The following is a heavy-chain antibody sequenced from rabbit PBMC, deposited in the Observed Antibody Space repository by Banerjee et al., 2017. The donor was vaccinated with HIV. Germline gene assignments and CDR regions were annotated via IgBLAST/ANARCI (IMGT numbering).Heavy chain of an antibody. J-gene: IGHJ4*01. CDR1: GFSFRSGYD. Sequence: QEQLEEDGGDLAKPGASLTLTCTASGFSFRSGYDMCWVRQAPGKGLEWIACIGTGNSNTYYASWAKGRFTISKTSSTTVALKMTSLTAADTATYFCARSDWGHCYCDMWGPGTLVTVS. CDR2: IGTGNSNT. CDR3: ARSDWGHCYCDM. V-gene: IGHV1S45*01. D-gene: IGHD3-3*01.